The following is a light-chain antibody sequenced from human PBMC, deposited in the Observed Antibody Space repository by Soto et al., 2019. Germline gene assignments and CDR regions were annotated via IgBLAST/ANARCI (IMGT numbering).Light chain of an antibody. CDR2: GAS. CDR1: QSVSTTF. CDR3: QHYDSSLT. Sequence: IVLTQSPGTLSLSPVERATLSCRASQSVSTTFLVWYQQRPGQAPRLLLYGASTRAPGIADRFSGSGSGTDFTITSSKLEAEDVAVYYCQHYDSSLTFGGGTKVDIK. J-gene: IGKJ4*02. V-gene: IGKV3-20*01.